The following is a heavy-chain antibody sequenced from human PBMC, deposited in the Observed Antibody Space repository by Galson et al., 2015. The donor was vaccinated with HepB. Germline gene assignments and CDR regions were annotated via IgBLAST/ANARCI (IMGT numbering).Heavy chain of an antibody. D-gene: IGHD3-22*01. CDR1: GFTFSSYA. V-gene: IGHV3-30-3*01. J-gene: IGHJ2*01. Sequence: SLRLSCAASGFTFSSYAMHWVRQVPGKGLEWVAVISYDGSNKYYADSVKGRFTISRDNSKNTLYLQMNSLRAEDTAVYYCARDGSYDSSGLNWYFDLWGRGTLVTVSS. CDR2: ISYDGSNK. CDR3: ARDGSYDSSGLNWYFDL.